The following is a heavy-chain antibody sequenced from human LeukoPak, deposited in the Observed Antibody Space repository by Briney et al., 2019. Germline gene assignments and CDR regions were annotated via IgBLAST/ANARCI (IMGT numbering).Heavy chain of an antibody. CDR2: IYYSGST. CDR1: GGSISSGGYY. Sequence: EPSETLSLTCTVSGGSISSGGYYWSWIRQHPGKGLEWIGYIYYSGSTYYNPSLKSRVTISVDTSKNQFSLKLSSVTAADTAVYYCARDYYDSSGRSGIFDYWGQGTLVTVSS. D-gene: IGHD3-22*01. CDR3: ARDYYDSSGRSGIFDY. J-gene: IGHJ4*02. V-gene: IGHV4-31*03.